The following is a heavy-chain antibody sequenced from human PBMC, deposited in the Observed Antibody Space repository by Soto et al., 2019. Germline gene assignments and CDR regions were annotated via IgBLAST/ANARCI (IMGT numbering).Heavy chain of an antibody. CDR1: GGTFSSYA. J-gene: IGHJ6*02. CDR3: ARDPVGAIYYYGMDV. V-gene: IGHV1-69*13. D-gene: IGHD1-26*01. Sequence: SVKVSCKASGGTFSSYAISWVRQAPGQGLEWMGGIIPIFGTANYAQKFQGRVTITADESTSTAYMELSSLRSEDTAVYYCARDPVGAIYYYGMDVWGQGITVTVSS. CDR2: IIPIFGTA.